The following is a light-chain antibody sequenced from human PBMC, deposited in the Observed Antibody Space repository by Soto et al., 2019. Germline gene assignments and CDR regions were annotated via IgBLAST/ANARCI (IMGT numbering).Light chain of an antibody. CDR2: YAS. J-gene: IGKJ5*01. V-gene: IGKV3-15*01. CDR1: QSVRNN. CDR3: QQYNNWPPIT. Sequence: EIMMTQSPATLSLSPGERATLSCRASQSVRNNLAWYQQKPGQAPRLLIYYASTRATGIPAMFSGSGSGTEFTLTISSLQSEDFALYYCQQYNNWPPITFGQGTRLEIK.